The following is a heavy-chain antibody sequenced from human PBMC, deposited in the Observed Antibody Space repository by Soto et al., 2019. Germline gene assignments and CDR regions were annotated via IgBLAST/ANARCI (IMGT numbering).Heavy chain of an antibody. D-gene: IGHD3-10*01. J-gene: IGHJ5*01. CDR1: GGSISSYD. V-gene: IGHV4-4*07. Sequence: XETLSLPFTVSGGSISSYDWSWIRQPAGKGLEWIGLIYTSGSTNYNPSLKSRVTMSVDTSKNQFSLKLSSVTAADTAVYYCARDLNGFGKRPPNWFDSWGQGTLVTVSS. CDR2: IYTSGST. CDR3: ARDLNGFGKRPPNWFDS.